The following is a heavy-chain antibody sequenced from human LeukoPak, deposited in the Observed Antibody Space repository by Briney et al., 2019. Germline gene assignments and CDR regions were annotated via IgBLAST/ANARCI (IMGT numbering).Heavy chain of an antibody. V-gene: IGHV3-7*05. CDR1: GFTFSRHW. Sequence: SGGSLRLSCAASGFTFSRHWMSWVRQAPGKGLEWVANIKQDGTATYYVDSVRGRFTISRDNAKNSLYLQKNRLRAEDTAVYSCERISIGGAGDFDFWGQGTLVTVSS. CDR2: IKQDGTAT. J-gene: IGHJ4*02. D-gene: IGHD6-13*01. CDR3: ERISIGGAGDFDF.